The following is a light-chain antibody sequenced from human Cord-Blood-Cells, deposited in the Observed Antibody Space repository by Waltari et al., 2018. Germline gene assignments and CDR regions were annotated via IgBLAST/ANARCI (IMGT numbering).Light chain of an antibody. CDR3: SSYTSSSTLV. Sequence: QSALTQPAYVSGSPGQSITISCTGTSSDVGGYNYVPWYQQHPGNAPKLMIYDVSNRPSGVSNRFSGSKSGNTASLTISGLQAEDEADYYCSSYTSSSTLVFGGGTKLTVL. CDR2: DVS. CDR1: SSDVGGYNY. J-gene: IGLJ3*02. V-gene: IGLV2-14*01.